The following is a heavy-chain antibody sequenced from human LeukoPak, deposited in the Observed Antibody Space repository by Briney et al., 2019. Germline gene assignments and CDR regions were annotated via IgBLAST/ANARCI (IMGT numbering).Heavy chain of an antibody. D-gene: IGHD6-19*01. CDR2: INWNGGST. CDR3: APYSSGSLDY. V-gene: IGHV3-20*04. J-gene: IGHJ4*02. Sequence: GGSLRLSCAASGFTFDDYGMSWVRQAPGKGLEWVAAINWNGGSTGYADSVKGRFTISRDNSKNTLYLQMNSLRAEDTAVYYCAPYSSGSLDYWGQGTLVTVSS. CDR1: GFTFDDYG.